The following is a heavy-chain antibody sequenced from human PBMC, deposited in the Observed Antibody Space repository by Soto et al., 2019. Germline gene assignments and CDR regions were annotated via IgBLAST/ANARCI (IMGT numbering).Heavy chain of an antibody. V-gene: IGHV1-2*02. Sequence: ASVKVSCKASGYTFTGYYMHWVRQAPGQGLEWMGWINPNSGGTNYAQKFQGRVTMTRDTSISTAYMELSRLRSDDTAVYYCARGVSYYYDSSGRGYYFDYWGQGTLVTVSS. J-gene: IGHJ4*02. CDR1: GYTFTGYY. CDR3: ARGVSYYYDSSGRGYYFDY. D-gene: IGHD3-22*01. CDR2: INPNSGGT.